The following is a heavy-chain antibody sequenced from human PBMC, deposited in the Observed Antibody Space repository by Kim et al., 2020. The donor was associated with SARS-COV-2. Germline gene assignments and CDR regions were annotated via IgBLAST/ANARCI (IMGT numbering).Heavy chain of an antibody. V-gene: IGHV1-69*04. CDR2: IIPILGIA. D-gene: IGHD1-26*01. CDR3: ARDPGPRGGDSSGPNYYYGMGV. Sequence: SVKVSCKASGGTFSSYAISWVRQAPGQGLEWMGRIIPILGIANYAQKFQGRVTITADKSTSTAYMELSSLRSEDTAVYYCARDPGPRGGDSSGPNYYYGMGVWGPGTTGTGSS. CDR1: GGTFSSYA. J-gene: IGHJ6*02.